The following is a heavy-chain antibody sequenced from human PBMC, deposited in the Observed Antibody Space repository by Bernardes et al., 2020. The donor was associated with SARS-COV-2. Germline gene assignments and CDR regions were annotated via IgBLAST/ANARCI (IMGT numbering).Heavy chain of an antibody. CDR2: IYWDDDK. Sequence: SGPTLVKPTQTLTLTCTFSGFSLSTSGVGVGWIRQPPGKALEWLAPIYWDDDKRYSPSLKSRLTITKDTSKNQVVLTMTNMDPVDTATYYCAHRLGRYCGGDCLGFGPWGQGTLVTVSS. J-gene: IGHJ5*02. V-gene: IGHV2-5*02. CDR3: AHRLGRYCGGDCLGFGP. D-gene: IGHD2-21*01. CDR1: GFSLSTSGVG.